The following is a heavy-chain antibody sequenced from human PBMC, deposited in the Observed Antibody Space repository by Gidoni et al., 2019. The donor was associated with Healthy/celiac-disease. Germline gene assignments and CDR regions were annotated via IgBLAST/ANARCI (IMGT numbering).Heavy chain of an antibody. V-gene: IGHV4-38-2*02. D-gene: IGHD3-3*01. CDR1: GSSISRGYY. CDR2: IYHSGST. Sequence: QVQLQESGPGLVKPSETLSLTCAVSGSSISRGYYWGWIRQPPGKGLEWIGSIYHSGSTYYNPSLKSRVTISVDTSKNQFSLKLSSVTAADTAVYYCAREEQGVVIIYWYFDLWGRGTLVTVSS. J-gene: IGHJ2*01. CDR3: AREEQGVVIIYWYFDL.